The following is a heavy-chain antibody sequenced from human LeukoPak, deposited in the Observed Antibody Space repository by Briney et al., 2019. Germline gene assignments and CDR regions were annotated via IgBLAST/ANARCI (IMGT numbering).Heavy chain of an antibody. CDR3: ARDASMRSPLLFDP. V-gene: IGHV4-38-2*02. CDR1: GYSISSGYY. CDR2: IYHSGST. D-gene: IGHD2/OR15-2a*01. J-gene: IGHJ5*02. Sequence: SETLSLTCTVSGYSISSGYYWGWIRQPPGKGLEWIGSIYHSGSTYYNPSLKSRVTISVDTSKDQFSLKLSSVTAADTAVYYCARDASMRSPLLFDPWGQGTLVTVSS.